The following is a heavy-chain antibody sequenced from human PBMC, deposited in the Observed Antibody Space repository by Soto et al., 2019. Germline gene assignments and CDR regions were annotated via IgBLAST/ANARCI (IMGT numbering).Heavy chain of an antibody. J-gene: IGHJ6*02. CDR1: GGTFSSYA. CDR2: IIPIFGTA. V-gene: IGHV1-69*13. Sequence: ASVKVSCKASGGTFSSYAISWVRQAPGQGLEWMGGIIPIFGTANYAQKFQGRVTITADESTSTAYMELSSLRSEDTAVYYCASCGGDCYSGPYNYGMDVWGQGTTVTVSS. D-gene: IGHD2-21*02. CDR3: ASCGGDCYSGPYNYGMDV.